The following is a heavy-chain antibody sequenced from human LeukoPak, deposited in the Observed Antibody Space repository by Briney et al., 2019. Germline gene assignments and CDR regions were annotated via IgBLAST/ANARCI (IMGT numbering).Heavy chain of an antibody. Sequence: TLSLTCTVSGGSISSGSYYWSWIRQPAGKGLEWIGRIYTSGSTNYNPPLKSRVTISVDTSKNQFSLKLSSVTAADTAVYYCAAQYYYDSSGSYYFDYWGQGTLVTVSS. D-gene: IGHD3-22*01. J-gene: IGHJ4*02. CDR2: IYTSGST. CDR1: GGSISSGSYY. CDR3: AAQYYYDSSGSYYFDY. V-gene: IGHV4-61*02.